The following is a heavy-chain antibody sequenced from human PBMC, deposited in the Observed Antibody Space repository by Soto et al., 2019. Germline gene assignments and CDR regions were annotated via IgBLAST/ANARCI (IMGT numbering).Heavy chain of an antibody. Sequence: ASVKVSCKASGGTFSSYAISWVRQAPGQGLEWMGGIIPIFGTANYARKFQGRVRITGDESTRTAYMVLRSLRSEDTAVYYCARGEYGVRGVGYYYYYGMDVWGQGTTVTVSS. CDR1: GGTFSSYA. V-gene: IGHV1-69*13. D-gene: IGHD3-10*01. CDR3: ARGEYGVRGVGYYYYYGMDV. CDR2: IIPIFGTA. J-gene: IGHJ6*02.